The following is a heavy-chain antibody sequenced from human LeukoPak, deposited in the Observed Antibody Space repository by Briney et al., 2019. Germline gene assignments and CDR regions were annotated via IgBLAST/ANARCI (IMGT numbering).Heavy chain of an antibody. CDR1: GASIRSGDYY. J-gene: IGHJ3*02. Sequence: SETLSLTCTVSGASIRSGDYYWSWIRQPPGKGLEWIGYIYDSGSTYYNPSLKSRITISVDTSENRFSLKLSSVTAADTAVYYCARDCSGGSCYGAFDIWGQGTMVTVSS. CDR3: ARDCSGGSCYGAFDI. V-gene: IGHV4-30-4*01. CDR2: IYDSGST. D-gene: IGHD2-15*01.